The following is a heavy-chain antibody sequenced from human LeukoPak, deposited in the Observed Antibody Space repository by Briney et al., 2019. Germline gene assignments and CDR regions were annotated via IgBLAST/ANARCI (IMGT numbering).Heavy chain of an antibody. CDR3: AKERFIVVVTATIDY. J-gene: IGHJ4*02. V-gene: IGHV3-23*01. CDR2: ISGSGGST. D-gene: IGHD2-21*02. CDR1: GFTFSSYA. Sequence: GGSLRLSCAASGFTFSSYAMSWVRQAPGKGLEWVSAISGSGGSTYYADSVKGRFTISRDNSKNTLYLQMNGLRAEDTAVYYCAKERFIVVVTATIDYWGQGTLVTVSS.